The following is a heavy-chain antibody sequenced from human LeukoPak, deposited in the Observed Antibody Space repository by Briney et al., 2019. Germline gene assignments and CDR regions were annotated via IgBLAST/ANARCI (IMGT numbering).Heavy chain of an antibody. CDR1: GGSISSGYYY. CDR2: IYYSGST. V-gene: IGHV4-30-4*01. J-gene: IGHJ5*02. Sequence: PSETLSLTCTVSGGSISSGYYYWSWIRQPPGKGLEWNVYIYYSGSTYYNPSIKSRVTISVNTNKNQFSLKLSSVTAADTGVYYCAIGLGAWFGAKWFDPWGQGTLVTGSS. D-gene: IGHD3-10*01. CDR3: AIGLGAWFGAKWFDP.